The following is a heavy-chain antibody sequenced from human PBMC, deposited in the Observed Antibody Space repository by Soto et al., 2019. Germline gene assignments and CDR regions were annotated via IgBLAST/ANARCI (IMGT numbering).Heavy chain of an antibody. D-gene: IGHD1-26*01. Sequence: EVHLVESGGGLVQTGGSLRLSCAIFESTVSRDWMNWVRQAPGKGLEWVAHINQDGSEKYYVDPVKGRFTISRDNAKKSLYLQMTSLSPSYTAMYYCSGGVGDAFWGQGTLVTVSS. J-gene: IGHJ4*02. CDR3: SGGVGDAF. CDR2: INQDGSEK. CDR1: ESTVSRDW. V-gene: IGHV3-7*04.